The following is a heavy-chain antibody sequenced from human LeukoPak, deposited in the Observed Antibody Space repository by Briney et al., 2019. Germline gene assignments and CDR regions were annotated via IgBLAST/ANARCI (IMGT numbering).Heavy chain of an antibody. CDR3: ARGNGYSSRGQIDY. Sequence: EASVKVSCTASGYTFTGYYMHWVRQAPGQGLEWMGWINPNSGGTDYAQKFQGRVTMTRDTSISTAYMELSSLRSEDTAVYYCARGNGYSSRGQIDYWGQGTLVTVSS. CDR1: GYTFTGYY. D-gene: IGHD6-13*01. J-gene: IGHJ4*02. V-gene: IGHV1-2*02. CDR2: INPNSGGT.